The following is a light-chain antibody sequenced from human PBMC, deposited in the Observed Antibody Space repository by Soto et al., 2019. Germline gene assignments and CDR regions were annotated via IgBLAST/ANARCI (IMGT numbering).Light chain of an antibody. CDR1: QSVGSTY. V-gene: IGKV3-20*01. J-gene: IGKJ3*01. Sequence: EIVLTQSPGTLSLSPGERATLSCRASQSVGSTYLAWYQQKPGQAPKLLIYGVSSRATGIPDRFSGSGSGTDFTIIISSLEPEDFEVYYCQQYGTSPLTFGPGTKVDI. CDR3: QQYGTSPLT. CDR2: GVS.